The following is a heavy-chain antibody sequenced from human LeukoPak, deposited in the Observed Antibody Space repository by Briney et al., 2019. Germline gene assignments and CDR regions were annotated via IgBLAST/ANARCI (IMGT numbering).Heavy chain of an antibody. CDR3: ASTPYYYDSSGYHPLDY. D-gene: IGHD3-22*01. J-gene: IGHJ4*02. Sequence: ASVKVSCKASGYTFTGYYMHWVRQAPGQGLEWMGWINPNSGGTNYAQKFQGRVTMTRDTSISTAYMELSRLRSDDTAVYYCASTPYYYDSSGYHPLDYWGQGTLVTVSS. CDR2: INPNSGGT. V-gene: IGHV1-2*02. CDR1: GYTFTGYY.